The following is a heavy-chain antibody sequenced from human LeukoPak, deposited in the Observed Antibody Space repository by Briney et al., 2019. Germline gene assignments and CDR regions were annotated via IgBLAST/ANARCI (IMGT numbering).Heavy chain of an antibody. CDR2: ITSSSTYI. D-gene: IGHD3-10*01. Sequence: GGSLRLSCAASGFTFSSYSMNWVRQAPGKGLEWVSSITSSSTYIYYADSVKGRFTISRDNAKNSLYLQMNSLRAEDTAVYYCARAGFVGGFDYWGQGTLVTVSS. V-gene: IGHV3-21*01. J-gene: IGHJ4*02. CDR1: GFTFSSYS. CDR3: ARAGFVGGFDY.